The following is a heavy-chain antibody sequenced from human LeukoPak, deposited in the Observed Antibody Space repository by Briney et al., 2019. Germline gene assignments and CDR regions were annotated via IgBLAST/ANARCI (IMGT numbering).Heavy chain of an antibody. Sequence: SETLSLTCTVSGGSISSHYWSWIRQPPGKGLEWIGYIYYSGSTNYNPSLKSRVTISVDTSKNQFSLKLSSVTAADTAVYYCARACSYGYRGGYYFDYWGQGTLVTVSS. CDR3: ARACSYGYRGGYYFDY. CDR1: GGSISSHY. D-gene: IGHD5-18*01. J-gene: IGHJ4*01. CDR2: IYYSGST. V-gene: IGHV4-59*11.